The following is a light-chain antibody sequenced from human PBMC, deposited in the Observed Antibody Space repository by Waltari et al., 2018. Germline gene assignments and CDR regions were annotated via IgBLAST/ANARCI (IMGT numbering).Light chain of an antibody. J-gene: IGKJ4*01. V-gene: IGKV3-20*01. CDR3: QQYDGSVLT. CDR2: GGS. Sequence: IVLTQSPDTLSLSQGQRATLSCRASQTLNNNFFVWYQQKPGQAPRLLIHGGSRRATGFPDRFSGSGSGTDFTLTIDSLKPEDSAVYYCQQYDGSVLTFGGGTKVEI. CDR1: QTLNNNF.